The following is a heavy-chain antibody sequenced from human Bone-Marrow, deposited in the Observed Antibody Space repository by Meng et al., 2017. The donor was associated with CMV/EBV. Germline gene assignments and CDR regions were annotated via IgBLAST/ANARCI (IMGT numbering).Heavy chain of an antibody. D-gene: IGHD2-2*01. CDR1: GYTFTGYY. Sequence: ASVKVSCKASGYTFTGYYMHWVRQAPGQGLEWMGWINPNSGGTNYAQKFQGRVTMTRDTSISTAYMELSRLRSDDTAVYYCATSKSTILGYCSSAACHLEYWGQGTLVTVSS. CDR3: ATSKSTILGYCSSAACHLEY. CDR2: INPNSGGT. V-gene: IGHV1-2*02. J-gene: IGHJ4*02.